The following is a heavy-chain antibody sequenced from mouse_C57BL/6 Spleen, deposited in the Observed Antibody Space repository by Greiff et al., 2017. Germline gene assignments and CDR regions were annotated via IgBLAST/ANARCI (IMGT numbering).Heavy chain of an antibody. J-gene: IGHJ3*01. D-gene: IGHD1-1*01. Sequence: VQLQQSGAELVRPGASVKLSCTASGFNIKDYYMHWVKQRPEQGLEWIGRIDPEDGDTEYAPKFQGKATMTADTSSNTAYLQLSSLTSEDTAVYYCTTYTAYYGSRFAYWGQGTLVTGSA. V-gene: IGHV14-1*01. CDR1: GFNIKDYY. CDR2: IDPEDGDT. CDR3: TTYTAYYGSRFAY.